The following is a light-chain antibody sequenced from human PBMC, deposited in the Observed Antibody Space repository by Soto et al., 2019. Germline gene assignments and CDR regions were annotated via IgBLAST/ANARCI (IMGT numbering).Light chain of an antibody. Sequence: EVVLTQSPGTLSLSPVERATLSCRASQSVSNNYLAWYQQNPGQAPRLLIYGASSRATGIPARFSGSGSGTDFTLTISSLEPEDFAVYYCQQRSNWPPITFGQGTRLEIK. CDR1: QSVSNNY. CDR3: QQRSNWPPIT. J-gene: IGKJ5*01. CDR2: GAS. V-gene: IGKV3D-20*02.